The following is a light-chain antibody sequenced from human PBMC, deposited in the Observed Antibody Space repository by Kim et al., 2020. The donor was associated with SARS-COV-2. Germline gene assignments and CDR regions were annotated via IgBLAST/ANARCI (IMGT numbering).Light chain of an antibody. CDR3: QQYYSYPYT. Sequence: SAATGHRVTLTCRASQGISSYLAWYQQKPGRAPKLLIYAASTLQSGVPSRFSGSGSGTDFTLTISCLQSEDFATYYCQQYYSYPYTFGQGTKLEI. CDR1: QGISSY. V-gene: IGKV1-8*01. J-gene: IGKJ2*01. CDR2: AAS.